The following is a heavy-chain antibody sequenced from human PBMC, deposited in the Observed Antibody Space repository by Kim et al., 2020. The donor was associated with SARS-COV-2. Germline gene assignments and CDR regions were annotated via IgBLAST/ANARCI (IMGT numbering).Heavy chain of an antibody. V-gene: IGHV1-69*13. CDR3: ARACSSTSCYGSYAPNWFDP. Sequence: SVKVSCKASGGTFSSYAISWVRQAPGQGLEWMGGIIPIFGTANYAQKFQGRVTITADESTSTAYMELSSLRSEDTAVYYCARACSSTSCYGSYAPNWFDPWGQGTLVTVSS. CDR2: IIPIFGTA. D-gene: IGHD2-2*01. J-gene: IGHJ5*02. CDR1: GGTFSSYA.